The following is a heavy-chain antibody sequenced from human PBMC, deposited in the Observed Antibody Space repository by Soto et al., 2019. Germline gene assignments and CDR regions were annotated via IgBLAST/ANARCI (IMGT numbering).Heavy chain of an antibody. CDR3: AREGALGGPNWFDP. Sequence: ASVKVSCKASGGTFSSYAISWVRQAPGQRLEWMGWINTGNARTQYSQTFQDRITITRDKSATTAYMELGSLASEDTAVYYCAREGALGGPNWFDPWGQGTLVTVSS. V-gene: IGHV1-3*04. CDR2: INTGNART. D-gene: IGHD3-16*01. CDR1: GGTFSSYA. J-gene: IGHJ5*02.